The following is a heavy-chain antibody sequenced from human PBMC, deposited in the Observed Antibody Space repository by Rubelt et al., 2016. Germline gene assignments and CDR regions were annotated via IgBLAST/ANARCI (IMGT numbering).Heavy chain of an antibody. V-gene: IGHV4-39*01. J-gene: IGHJ4*02. CDR3: ARGRFLEWLPPDY. Sequence: QLQLQESGPGLVKLSETLSLTCTVSGGSISSSSYYWGWIRQPPGKGLEWIGSIYYSGSTYYNPSLKSRVTISVEKSKNQFSLKLSSVTAADTALYYCARGRFLEWLPPDYWGQGTLVTVSS. D-gene: IGHD3-3*01. CDR2: IYYSGST. CDR1: GGSISSSSYY.